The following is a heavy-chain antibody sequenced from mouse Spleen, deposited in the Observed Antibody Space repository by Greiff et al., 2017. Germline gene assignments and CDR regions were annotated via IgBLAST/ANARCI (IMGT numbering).Heavy chain of an antibody. Sequence: EVKLMESGGGLVKPGGSLKLSCAASGFTFSSYAMSWVRQTPEKRLEWVATISDGGSYTYYPDNVKGRFTISRDNAKNNLYLQMSHLKSEDTAMYYCARGFVGPDYWGQGTTLTVSS. J-gene: IGHJ2*01. D-gene: IGHD4-1*01. CDR1: GFTFSSYA. CDR2: ISDGGSYT. CDR3: ARGFVGPDY. V-gene: IGHV5-4*03.